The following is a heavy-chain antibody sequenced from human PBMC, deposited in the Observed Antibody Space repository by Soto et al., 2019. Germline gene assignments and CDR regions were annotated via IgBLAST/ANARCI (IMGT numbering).Heavy chain of an antibody. J-gene: IGHJ6*02. Sequence: ASVKVSCKDSGYHFTGCYRHWVRQSPAQGLEWMGWINPNSGGTNYAQKFQGWVTMTRDTSISTAYMELSRLRSDDPAVYYCAMGAPHYDFWSGDLSGMDVWGQGTTVTVSS. V-gene: IGHV1-2*04. D-gene: IGHD3-3*01. CDR2: INPNSGGT. CDR1: GYHFTGCY. CDR3: AMGAPHYDFWSGDLSGMDV.